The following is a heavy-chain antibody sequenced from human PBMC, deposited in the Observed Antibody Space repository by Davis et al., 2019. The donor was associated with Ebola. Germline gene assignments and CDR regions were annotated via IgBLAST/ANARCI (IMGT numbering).Heavy chain of an antibody. CDR1: GYTFTGYY. V-gene: IGHV1-2*02. CDR2: INTYSGGT. D-gene: IGHD3-22*01. Sequence: ASVLVSCKASGYTFTGYYMHWVRQAPGQGLEWMGWINTYSGGTKYAQKFQGRVTISADESTSTAYMELSSLKSEDTAVYYCAKDRYYDNSPLYFESETWGQGTVVTVSS. J-gene: IGHJ4*02. CDR3: AKDRYYDNSPLYFESET.